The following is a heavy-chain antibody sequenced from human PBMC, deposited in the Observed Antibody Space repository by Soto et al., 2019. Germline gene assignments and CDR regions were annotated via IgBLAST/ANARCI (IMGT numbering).Heavy chain of an antibody. CDR2: ISAYNGNT. CDR3: ARDGIVVVPAAIVGYYYYYGMDV. V-gene: IGHV1-18*01. CDR1: GYTFTSYG. D-gene: IGHD2-2*01. J-gene: IGHJ6*02. Sequence: ASVKVSCKASGYTFTSYGISWVRQAPGQGLEWMGWISAYNGNTNYAQKLQGRVTMTTDTSTSTAYMELRSLRSDDTAVYYCARDGIVVVPAAIVGYYYYYGMDVWGQGTTVTVSS.